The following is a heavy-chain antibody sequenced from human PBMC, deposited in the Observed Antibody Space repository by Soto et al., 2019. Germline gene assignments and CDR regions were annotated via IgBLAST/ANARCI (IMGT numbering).Heavy chain of an antibody. J-gene: IGHJ4*02. Sequence: QVQLVESGGGVVQPGRSLRLSCAASGFTFSSYGMHWVRQAPGKGLEWVAVIWYDGSNKYYADSVKGRFTISRDNSKNTLYLQKNRLRAEDTAVYYCARGPTQCPWLFDYWGQGTLVTVSS. CDR2: IWYDGSNK. D-gene: IGHD6-19*01. CDR1: GFTFSSYG. CDR3: ARGPTQCPWLFDY. V-gene: IGHV3-33*01.